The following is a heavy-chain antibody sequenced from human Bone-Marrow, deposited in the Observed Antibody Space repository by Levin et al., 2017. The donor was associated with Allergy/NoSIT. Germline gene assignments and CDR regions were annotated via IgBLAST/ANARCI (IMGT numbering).Heavy chain of an antibody. CDR1: GGSISSYY. Sequence: NAGGSLRLSCTVSGGSISSYYWSWIRQPPGKGLEWIGYIYYSGSTNYNPSLKSRVTISVDTSKNQFSLKLSSVTAADTAVYYCARVPYNWNEYYFDYWGQGTLVTVSS. V-gene: IGHV4-59*01. D-gene: IGHD1-20*01. J-gene: IGHJ4*02. CDR2: IYYSGST. CDR3: ARVPYNWNEYYFDY.